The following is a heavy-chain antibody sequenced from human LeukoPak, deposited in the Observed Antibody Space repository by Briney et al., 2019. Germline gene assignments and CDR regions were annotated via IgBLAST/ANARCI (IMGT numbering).Heavy chain of an antibody. Sequence: SETLSLTCTVSGGSISSYYWSWIRQPAGKGLEWIGRIYTSGSTNYNPSLKSRVTISVDTSKNQFSLKLSSVTAADTAVYYCARGHDYGDPPPLDHWGQGTLVTVSS. J-gene: IGHJ4*02. V-gene: IGHV4-4*07. CDR2: IYTSGST. CDR1: GGSISSYY. D-gene: IGHD4-17*01. CDR3: ARGHDYGDPPPLDH.